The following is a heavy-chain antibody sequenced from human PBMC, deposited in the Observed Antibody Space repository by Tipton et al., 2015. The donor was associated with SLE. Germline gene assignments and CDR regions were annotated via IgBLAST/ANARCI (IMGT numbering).Heavy chain of an antibody. J-gene: IGHJ6*02. V-gene: IGHV4-39*07. D-gene: IGHD6-13*01. Sequence: TLSLTCTVSGGSISSYYWGWIRQPPGKGLEWIGSIYYSGSTYYNPSLKSRVTISVDTSKNQFSLKLSSVTAADTAVYYCASWYSSPRGYYGMDVWGQGTTVTVSS. CDR1: GGSISSYY. CDR3: ASWYSSPRGYYGMDV. CDR2: IYYSGST.